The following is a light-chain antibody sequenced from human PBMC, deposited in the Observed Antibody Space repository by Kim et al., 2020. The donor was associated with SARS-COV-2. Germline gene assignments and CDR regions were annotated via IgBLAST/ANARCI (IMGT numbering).Light chain of an antibody. V-gene: IGKV1-12*01. Sequence: ASVGDRVTITCRASQDISSWLVWYQQKPGNAPKVLIYDASSLQSGVPSRFSGSGSGTDFSLTISSLQPEDFATYYCQQAISFPLTFGGGTKVDIK. CDR1: QDISSW. CDR2: DAS. J-gene: IGKJ4*01. CDR3: QQAISFPLT.